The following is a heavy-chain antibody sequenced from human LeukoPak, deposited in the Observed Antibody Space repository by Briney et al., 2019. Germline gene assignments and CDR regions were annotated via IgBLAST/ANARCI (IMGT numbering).Heavy chain of an antibody. CDR1: GASLRSHH. CDR2: FYYVGST. Sequence: SETLSLTCSVSGASLRSHHWGWIRQPPGKALEWIGNFYYVGSTNYNPALKSRANVTLDTSKNQLSLQLTSVTAADTAVYFCARSGDSSAYFSFWGQGTLVTVSS. V-gene: IGHV4-59*11. J-gene: IGHJ4*02. CDR3: ARSGDSSAYFSF. D-gene: IGHD3-22*01.